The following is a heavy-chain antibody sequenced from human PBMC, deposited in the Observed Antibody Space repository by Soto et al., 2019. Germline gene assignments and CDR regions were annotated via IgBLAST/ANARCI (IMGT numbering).Heavy chain of an antibody. D-gene: IGHD2-2*01. CDR2: IIPIFGTA. CDR1: GGTFSSYA. V-gene: IGHV1-69*13. J-gene: IGHJ6*02. Sequence: SVKVSCKASGGTFSSYAISWVRQAPGQGLEWMGGIIPIFGTANYAQKFQGRVTITADESTSTAYMELSSLRSEDTAVYYCARDDCISTSCSYYYYGMDVWGQGTTVTVS. CDR3: ARDDCISTSCSYYYYGMDV.